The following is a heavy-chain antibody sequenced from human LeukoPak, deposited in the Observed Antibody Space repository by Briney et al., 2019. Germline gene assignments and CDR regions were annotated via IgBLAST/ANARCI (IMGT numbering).Heavy chain of an antibody. CDR2: IYYSGTT. Sequence: SETLSLTCAVSDDSVSSSSYYWGWIRQRPEEGLEWIGSIYYSGTTYYNPSLKSRVTISVDTSKNQFSLKLSSVTAADTALYFCARQSTSMSTCWGQGTLVTVSS. D-gene: IGHD3-3*02. V-gene: IGHV4-39*01. CDR1: DDSVSSSSYY. J-gene: IGHJ4*02. CDR3: ARQSTSMSTC.